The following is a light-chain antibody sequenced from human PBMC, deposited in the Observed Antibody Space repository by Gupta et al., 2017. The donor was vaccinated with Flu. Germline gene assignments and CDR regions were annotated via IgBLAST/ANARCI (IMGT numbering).Light chain of an antibody. V-gene: IGLV2-23*01. CDR2: EGT. CDR3: CSYAGRYTVI. Sequence: QSALTQPVSVSALHGQSTTIPCTGTSSDIGNYVFVSWYQRHPGKAPKLMIYEGTKRPSGVSSRFSGSKSGNTASLTISGLQAEDEADYYCCSYAGRYTVIFGGGTKLTVL. CDR1: SSDIGNYVF. J-gene: IGLJ2*01.